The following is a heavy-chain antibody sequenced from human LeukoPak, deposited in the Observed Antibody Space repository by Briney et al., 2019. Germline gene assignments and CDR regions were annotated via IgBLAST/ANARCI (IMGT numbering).Heavy chain of an antibody. CDR2: IKQDGSEK. CDR3: ARDLEGSGYYSDY. D-gene: IGHD3-3*01. V-gene: IGHV3-7*01. CDR1: GFTFSSYW. J-gene: IGHJ4*02. Sequence: PGGSLRLSCAASGFTFSSYWMSWVRQAPGKGLEWVANIKQDGSEKYYVDSVKGRFTISRDNAKNTLYLQMNSLRAEDTAVYYCARDLEGSGYYSDYWGQGTLVTVSS.